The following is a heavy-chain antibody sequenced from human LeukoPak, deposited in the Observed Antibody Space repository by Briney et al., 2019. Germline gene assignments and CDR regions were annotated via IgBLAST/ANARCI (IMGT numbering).Heavy chain of an antibody. CDR2: ISSSSSYI. Sequence: GGSLRLSCAASGFTFSSYSMNWVRQAPGKGLEWVSSISSSSSYIYYADSVKGRFTISRDNAKNSPYLQMNSLRAEDTAVYYCARDPPGTGVIGDYYYGMDVWGQGTTVTVSS. V-gene: IGHV3-21*01. D-gene: IGHD3-10*01. CDR1: GFTFSSYS. CDR3: ARDPPGTGVIGDYYYGMDV. J-gene: IGHJ6*02.